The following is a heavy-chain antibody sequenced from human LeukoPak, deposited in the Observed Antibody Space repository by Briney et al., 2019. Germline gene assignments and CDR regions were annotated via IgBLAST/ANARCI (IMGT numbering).Heavy chain of an antibody. CDR2: ISGSGGST. Sequence: GGSLRLSCAASGFTFSSYGMSWGRQAPGKGMGWVSAISGSGGSTYYAECVKGRFTISRDNSNNTLYLQMNTLRAEDTAVYYCAKDHVFWSGYSFDYWGQGTLVTVSS. J-gene: IGHJ4*02. D-gene: IGHD3-3*01. CDR3: AKDHVFWSGYSFDY. CDR1: GFTFSSYG. V-gene: IGHV3-23*01.